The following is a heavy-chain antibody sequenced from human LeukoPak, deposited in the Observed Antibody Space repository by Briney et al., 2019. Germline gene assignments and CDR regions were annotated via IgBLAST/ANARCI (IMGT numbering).Heavy chain of an antibody. Sequence: TSETLSLTCTVSGGSIRSGSYYWSWVRQAAGKGLEWIGRVYTSGSTNYNPSLESRVTISVDTSKNQFSLKLSSVTAADTAVYYCARHMVGATEEFFDYWGQGTLVTVSS. CDR3: ARHMVGATEEFFDY. CDR1: GGSIRSGSYY. D-gene: IGHD1-26*01. V-gene: IGHV4-61*02. J-gene: IGHJ4*02. CDR2: VYTSGST.